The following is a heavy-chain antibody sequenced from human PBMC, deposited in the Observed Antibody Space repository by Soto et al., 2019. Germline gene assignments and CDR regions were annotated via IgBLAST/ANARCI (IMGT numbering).Heavy chain of an antibody. CDR3: AHLYYDILTAHIGGGWFAP. V-gene: IGHV1-24*01. CDR2: FDPEDGET. CDR1: GYTLTELS. J-gene: IGHJ5*02. D-gene: IGHD3-9*01. Sequence: QVQLVQSGAEVKKPGASVKVSCKVSGYTLTELSMHWVRQAPGKGLEWMGGFDPEDGETIYAQKFQGRVTMTADTPTDTAYMELSSLSSEYTAVYDCAHLYYDILTAHIGGGWFAPWGQGTLVTVSS.